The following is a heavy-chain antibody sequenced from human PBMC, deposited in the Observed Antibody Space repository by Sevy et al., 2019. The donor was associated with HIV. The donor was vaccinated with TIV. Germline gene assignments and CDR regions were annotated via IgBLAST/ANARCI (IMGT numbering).Heavy chain of an antibody. Sequence: ASVKVSCKVSGYRLSQLSMHWVRQAPGKGLEWMGSFDPEDAETIYAQNFQGRVAMTEDTSTDTAYMALSTLRSEDTAVYYCATTKDYYESSGSPFDYWGQGTLVTVSS. J-gene: IGHJ4*02. CDR2: FDPEDAET. D-gene: IGHD3-22*01. CDR1: GYRLSQLS. CDR3: ATTKDYYESSGSPFDY. V-gene: IGHV1-24*01.